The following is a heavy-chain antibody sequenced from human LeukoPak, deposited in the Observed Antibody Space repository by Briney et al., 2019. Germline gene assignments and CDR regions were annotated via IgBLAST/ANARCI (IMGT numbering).Heavy chain of an antibody. CDR1: GGTFSSYA. CDR2: IIPIFGTA. J-gene: IGHJ3*02. CDR3: ARDRGGSYTHEAFDI. D-gene: IGHD1-26*01. V-gene: IGHV1-69*05. Sequence: SVTVSCKASGGTFSSYAISWVRQAPGQGLEWMGGIIPIFGTANYAQKFQGRVTITTDESTSTAYMELSSLRSEDTAVYYCARDRGGSYTHEAFDIWGQGTMVTVSS.